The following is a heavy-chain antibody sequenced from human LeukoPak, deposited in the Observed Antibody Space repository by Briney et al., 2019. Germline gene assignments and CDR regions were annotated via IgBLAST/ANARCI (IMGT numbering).Heavy chain of an antibody. J-gene: IGHJ4*02. Sequence: SATLSLTCAVYGGSFCGYYWSWIRQPPGKGLEWIGEIYHSGSTNYNPSLKSRVTISVDKSKNQFSLKLSSVTAADTAVYYCARVWGAAGTSHFDYWGQGTLVTVSS. V-gene: IGHV4-34*01. D-gene: IGHD6-13*01. CDR3: ARVWGAAGTSHFDY. CDR2: IYHSGST. CDR1: GGSFCGYY.